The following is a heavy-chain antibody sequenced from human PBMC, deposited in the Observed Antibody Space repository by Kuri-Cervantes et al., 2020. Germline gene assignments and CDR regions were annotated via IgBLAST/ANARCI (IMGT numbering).Heavy chain of an antibody. V-gene: IGHV1-69*06. J-gene: IGHJ3*02. D-gene: IGHD6-19*01. Sequence: SVKVSCKTSGDTFSNYAVTWVRQAPGQGLEWMGEIIPIFNTAKYAQKFQGRVTIIADKSTNTAYMGLSSLTSEDTAVYFCARGTSGYRFGWNQGGEDGFEIWGQGTMVTVSS. CDR2: IIPIFNTA. CDR3: ARGTSGYRFGWNQGGEDGFEI. CDR1: GDTFSNYA.